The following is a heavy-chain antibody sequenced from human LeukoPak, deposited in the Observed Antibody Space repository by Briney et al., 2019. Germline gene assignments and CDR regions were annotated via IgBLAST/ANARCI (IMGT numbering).Heavy chain of an antibody. CDR1: GFTVSTYA. J-gene: IGHJ4*02. CDR2: ISYDGSNK. D-gene: IGHD2-2*01. V-gene: IGHV3-30*04. Sequence: QSGGSLRLSCAASGFTVSTYAIHWVRQAPDKGLEWVAVISYDGSNKYYADSVKGRFTISRDNSKNTLYLQMNSLRAEDTAVYHCAREGRYCSTSTCYDFWGQGTLVIVSS. CDR3: AREGRYCSTSTCYDF.